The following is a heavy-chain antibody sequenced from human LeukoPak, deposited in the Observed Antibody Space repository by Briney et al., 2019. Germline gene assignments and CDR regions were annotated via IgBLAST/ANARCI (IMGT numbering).Heavy chain of an antibody. D-gene: IGHD3-3*01. CDR3: ARGITIFGVVTRPDY. Sequence: PGGSLRLSCAASVFTFSSYGMHWVRQAPGKGLEWVAVIWYDGSNKYYADSVKGRFTISRDNSKNTLYLQMNSLRAEDTAVYSCARGITIFGVVTRPDYWGQGTLVTVSS. CDR2: IWYDGSNK. V-gene: IGHV3-33*01. J-gene: IGHJ4*02. CDR1: VFTFSSYG.